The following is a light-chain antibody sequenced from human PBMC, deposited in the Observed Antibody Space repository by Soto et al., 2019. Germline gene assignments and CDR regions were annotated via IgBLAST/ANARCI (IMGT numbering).Light chain of an antibody. CDR2: EVS. Sequence: QSVLTQPASVSGSPGQSITISCTGTSSDVGGYNYVSWYQQHPGKAPKLMIYEVSNRPSGVSNRLSGSKSGNTASLTFSALQAEDEADYYCMTYTSSSTPYFFGTGTKVTVL. V-gene: IGLV2-14*01. CDR1: SSDVGGYNY. J-gene: IGLJ1*01. CDR3: MTYTSSSTPYF.